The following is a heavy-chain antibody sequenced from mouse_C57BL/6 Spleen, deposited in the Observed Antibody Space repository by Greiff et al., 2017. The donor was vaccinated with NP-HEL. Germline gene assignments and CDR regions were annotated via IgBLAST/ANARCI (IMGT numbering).Heavy chain of an antibody. D-gene: IGHD2-4*01. V-gene: IGHV1-26*01. CDR1: GYTFTDYY. CDR3: ARGFYYDYSWFAY. CDR2: INPNNGGT. Sequence: EVQLQQSGPELVKPGASVKISCKASGYTFTDYYMNWVKQSHGKSLEWIGDINPNNGGTSYNQKFKGKATLTVDKSSSTAYMELRSLTSEDSAVYYCARGFYYDYSWFAYWGQGTLVTVSA. J-gene: IGHJ3*01.